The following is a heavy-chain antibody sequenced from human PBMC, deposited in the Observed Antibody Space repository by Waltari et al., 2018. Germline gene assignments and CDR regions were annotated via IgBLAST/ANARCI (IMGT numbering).Heavy chain of an antibody. CDR2: IIPICGTA. CDR3: ARTGYYDSSGYYYGWFDP. J-gene: IGHJ5*02. CDR1: GGTFSSYA. V-gene: IGHV1-69*01. D-gene: IGHD3-22*01. Sequence: QVQLVQSGAEVKKPGSSVKVSCKASGGTFSSYAIRWVRQAPGHWIEWMGGIIPICGTANYAQKFQGRVTITADESTSTAYMELSSLRSEDTAVYYCARTGYYDSSGYYYGWFDPWGQGTLVTVSS.